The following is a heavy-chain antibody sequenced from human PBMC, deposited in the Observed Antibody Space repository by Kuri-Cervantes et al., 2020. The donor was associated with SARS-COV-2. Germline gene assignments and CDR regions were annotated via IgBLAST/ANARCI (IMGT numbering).Heavy chain of an antibody. CDR1: GFTFSSYG. CDR3: ARGHWSGYSNAAEMGAFDI. Sequence: GGSLRLSCAASGFTFSSYGMHWVRQAPGKGLEWVAFIRYDGSNKYYADSVKGRFTISRDNSKNTLYLQMNSLRAEDTAVYYCARGHWSGYSNAAEMGAFDIWGQGTMVTVSS. J-gene: IGHJ3*02. V-gene: IGHV3-30*02. CDR2: IRYDGSNK. D-gene: IGHD3-3*01.